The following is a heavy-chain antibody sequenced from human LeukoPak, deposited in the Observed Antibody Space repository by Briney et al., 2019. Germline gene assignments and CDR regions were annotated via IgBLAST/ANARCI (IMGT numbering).Heavy chain of an antibody. J-gene: IGHJ4*02. CDR2: IYYSGST. CDR1: GGSISSSSYS. CDR3: ASQSYDILTGYKDY. D-gene: IGHD3-9*01. Sequence: SETLSLTCTVSGGSISSSSYSWGWIRQPPGKGLEWIGSIYYSGSTYYDPSLKSRVTISVDTSKNQFSLKLSSVTAADTAVYYCASQSYDILTGYKDYWGQGTLVTVSS. V-gene: IGHV4-39*01.